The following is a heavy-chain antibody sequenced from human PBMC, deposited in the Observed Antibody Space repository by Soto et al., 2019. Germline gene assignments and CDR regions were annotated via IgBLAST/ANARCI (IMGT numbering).Heavy chain of an antibody. V-gene: IGHV3-23*01. CDR2: ITDDGGSA. J-gene: IGHJ5*02. D-gene: IGHD2-15*01. CDR3: AKDYPEEMRVVVGSTTLRVRP. CDR1: GFTFSSYA. Sequence: GGSLRLSCAASGFTFSSYAMSWVRQAPGKGLEWVSGITDDGGSAHYADSVKGRFTISRDNSKNTLYLQMNTLRAEDTAVYYCAKDYPEEMRVVVGSTTLRVRPWGQGTLVTVSS.